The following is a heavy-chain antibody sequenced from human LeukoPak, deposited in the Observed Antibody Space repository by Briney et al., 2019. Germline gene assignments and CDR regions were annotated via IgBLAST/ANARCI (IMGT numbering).Heavy chain of an antibody. Sequence: SETLSLTCTVSGGSISSSGYYWGWIRQPPGKGLEWIGTIYYSRSTYYNPSLKSRVTISVDTSKNQFSLKLSSVTAADTAVYYRASGYCTSASCYFSLDYWGQGTLVTVSS. D-gene: IGHD2-2*03. CDR2: IYYSRST. CDR1: GGSISSSGYY. J-gene: IGHJ4*02. CDR3: ASGYCTSASCYFSLDY. V-gene: IGHV4-39*07.